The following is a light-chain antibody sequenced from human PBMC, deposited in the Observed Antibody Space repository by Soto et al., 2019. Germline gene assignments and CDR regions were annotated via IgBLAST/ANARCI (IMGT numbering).Light chain of an antibody. CDR3: QQYGSSSWT. Sequence: PGERAIFSCGDSQTVNNNYLAWYEQKTGQAPRILIYGASSRATGIPDRFSGSGSGTDFTLTIRRLEPEEVKVYYCQQYGSSSWTFGQGTKVDIK. CDR1: QTVNNNY. J-gene: IGKJ1*01. V-gene: IGKV3-20*01. CDR2: GAS.